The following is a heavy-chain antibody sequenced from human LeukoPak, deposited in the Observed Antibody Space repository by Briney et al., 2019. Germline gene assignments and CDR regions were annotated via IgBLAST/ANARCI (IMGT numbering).Heavy chain of an antibody. V-gene: IGHV4-61*02. CDR1: GGYISGGDYY. D-gene: IGHD4-23*01. CDR2: IYTSGST. J-gene: IGHJ4*02. CDR3: ARNPYGGNSVWFDY. Sequence: PSETLSLTCAVSGGYISGGDYYWGWIRQPPGKSLERIGGIYTSGSTDYNPSLKSRVTISIDTSKNQLSLKLSSVTAADTAVYYCARNPYGGNSVWFDYWGQGTLVTVSS.